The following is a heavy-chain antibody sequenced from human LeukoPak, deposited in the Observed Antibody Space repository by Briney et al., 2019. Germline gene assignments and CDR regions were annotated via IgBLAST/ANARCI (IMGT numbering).Heavy chain of an antibody. CDR3: ARAGNSAYYYYGMDV. CDR2: IYYSGST. V-gene: IGHV4-31*03. Sequence: PSETLSLTCTVSGGSISSGGYYWSWIRQHPGKGLEWIGYIYYSGSTYYNPSLKSRATISVDTSKNQFSLKLSSVTAADTAVYYCARAGNSAYYYYGMDVWGQGTTVTVSS. CDR1: GGSISSGGYY. D-gene: IGHD4-23*01. J-gene: IGHJ6*02.